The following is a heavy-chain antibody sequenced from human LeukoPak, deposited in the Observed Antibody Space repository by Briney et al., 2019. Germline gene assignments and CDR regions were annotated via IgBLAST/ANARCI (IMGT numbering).Heavy chain of an antibody. Sequence: GGSLRLSCAASGFTVSSNYMSWVRQAPGKELEWVSVIYSGGSTYYADSVKGRFTISRDNSKNTLYLQMNSLRAEDTAVYYCARAPYCSSTSCLAFDYWGQGTLVTVSS. J-gene: IGHJ4*02. D-gene: IGHD2-2*01. CDR3: ARAPYCSSTSCLAFDY. CDR2: IYSGGST. V-gene: IGHV3-53*01. CDR1: GFTVSSNY.